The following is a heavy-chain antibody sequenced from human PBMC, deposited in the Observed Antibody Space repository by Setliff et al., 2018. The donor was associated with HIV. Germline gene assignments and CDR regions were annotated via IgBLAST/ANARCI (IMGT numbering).Heavy chain of an antibody. CDR2: ISIYDGSEK. J-gene: IGHJ4*02. CDR1: GYTFTDYY. CDR3: ARSRAAGFDY. Sequence: SCKASGYTFTDYYMHWVRQAPGKGLEWVAVISIYDGSEKYYADSVKGRFTISRDNSKNTLYLQMNSLGAEDTAVYYCARSRAAGFDYWGQGTLVTVSS. D-gene: IGHD6-13*01. V-gene: IGHV3-30*07.